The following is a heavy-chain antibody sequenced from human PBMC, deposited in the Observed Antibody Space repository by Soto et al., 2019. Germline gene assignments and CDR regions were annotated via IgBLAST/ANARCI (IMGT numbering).Heavy chain of an antibody. D-gene: IGHD3-10*01. Sequence: LRLSCLASGFTFSDFAMTWVRHVPGRGLEWVASLDGAGGSTYYAECVRGRFSISRDNSQNTLFLQMKRLTVDDTAIYYCAAPRDEYGSGVSWFTYGMDIWGQGTTVTVSS. J-gene: IGHJ6*02. V-gene: IGHV3-23*01. CDR3: AAPRDEYGSGVSWFTYGMDI. CDR1: GFTFSDFA. CDR2: LDGAGGST.